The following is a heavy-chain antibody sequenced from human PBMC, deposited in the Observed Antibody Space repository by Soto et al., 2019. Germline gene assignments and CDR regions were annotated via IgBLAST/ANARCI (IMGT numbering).Heavy chain of an antibody. D-gene: IGHD2-2*01. V-gene: IGHV3-30*18. J-gene: IGHJ4*02. CDR3: AKDRGGDCPDNSCYFGADY. CDR2: ISDTGSSH. Sequence: XGSLRLSCAASGFTFSSYAMSWVRQAPGKGLECVAVISDTGSSHYYAASVEGRFTISRENSKNTLSLHMDRLRVEDTAVYYCAKDRGGDCPDNSCYFGADYWGQGTPVTVSS. CDR1: GFTFSSYA.